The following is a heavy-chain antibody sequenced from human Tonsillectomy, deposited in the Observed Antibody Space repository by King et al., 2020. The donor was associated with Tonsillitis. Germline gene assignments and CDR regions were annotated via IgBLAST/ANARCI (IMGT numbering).Heavy chain of an antibody. CDR2: IFSNDEK. J-gene: IGHJ4*02. V-gene: IGHV2-26*01. CDR1: GFSLSDARMG. Sequence: TLKESGPVLVKPTETLTLTCTVSGFSLSDARMGVSWIRQPPGKALEWLAYIFSNDEKSYSPSLRTRLTISKDTSKSQVVLSMTNMDPVDTATYYCARTQGEMSTAFDYWGQGTLVTVSS. CDR3: ARTQGEMSTAFDY. D-gene: IGHD5-24*01.